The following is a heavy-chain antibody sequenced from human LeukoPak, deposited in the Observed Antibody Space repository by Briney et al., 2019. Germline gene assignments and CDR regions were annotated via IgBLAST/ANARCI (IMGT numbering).Heavy chain of an antibody. CDR1: GGSFSGYY. Sequence: SETLSLTCAVYGGSFSGYYWSWIRQPPAKGLEWIGEINHSGSTNYNPSLKSRGTISVDTSKNQFSLKLSSVTAADTAVYYCARGPVVVPAAMRVRWFDPWGQGTLVTVSS. J-gene: IGHJ5*02. D-gene: IGHD2-2*01. CDR3: ARGPVVVPAAMRVRWFDP. CDR2: INHSGST. V-gene: IGHV4-34*01.